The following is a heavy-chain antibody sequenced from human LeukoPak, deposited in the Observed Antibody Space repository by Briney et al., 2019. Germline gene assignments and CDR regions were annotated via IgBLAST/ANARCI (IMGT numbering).Heavy chain of an antibody. Sequence: ASVTVSCKASGYTFTTYYIHWVRQAPGQGLEWMGVINPSGGSTSFAQKFQARLTMTRDTSTSTVYMELSGPSSEDTAVYYCAREIVVVPSAMGFDPWGQGTLVTVSS. V-gene: IGHV1-46*01. D-gene: IGHD2-2*01. CDR1: GYTFTTYY. CDR3: AREIVVVPSAMGFDP. CDR2: INPSGGST. J-gene: IGHJ5*02.